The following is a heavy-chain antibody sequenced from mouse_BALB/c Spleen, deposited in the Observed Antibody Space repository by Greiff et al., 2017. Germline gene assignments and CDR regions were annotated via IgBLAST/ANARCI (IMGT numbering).Heavy chain of an antibody. CDR2: INPSTGYT. CDR1: GYTFTSYW. J-gene: IGHJ4*01. D-gene: IGHD1-1*01. CDR3: AREGLLRAMDY. Sequence: VQRVESGAELAKPGASVKMSCKASGYTFTSYWMHWVKQRPGQGLEWIGYINPSTGYTEYNQKFKDKATLTADKSSSTAYMQLSSLTSEDSAVYYCAREGLLRAMDYWGQGTSVTVSS. V-gene: IGHV1-7*01.